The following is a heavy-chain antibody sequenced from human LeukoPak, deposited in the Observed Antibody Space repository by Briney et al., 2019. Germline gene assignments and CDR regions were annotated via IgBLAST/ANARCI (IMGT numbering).Heavy chain of an antibody. V-gene: IGHV3-7*01. J-gene: IGHJ5*02. Sequence: GGSLRLSCAASGFPFSSNWMHWVRQAPGKGLEWVANIKQDGSEKYYVDSVKGRFTISRDNAKNSLYLQMNSLRAEDTAVYYCAREIVVVVAATFWFDPWGQGTLVTVSS. D-gene: IGHD2-15*01. CDR1: GFPFSSNW. CDR3: AREIVVVVAATFWFDP. CDR2: IKQDGSEK.